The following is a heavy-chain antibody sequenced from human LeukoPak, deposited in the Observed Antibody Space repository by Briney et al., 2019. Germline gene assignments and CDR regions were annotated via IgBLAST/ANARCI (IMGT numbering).Heavy chain of an antibody. Sequence: GGSLRLSCAASGFTFDDYGMSWVRQAPGKGLEWVSAISGSGGSTYYADSVKGRFTISRDNSKNTLYLQMNSLRAEDTAVYYCAKDQRIFWFDPWGQGTLVTVSS. CDR1: GFTFDDYG. CDR2: ISGSGGST. D-gene: IGHD2-15*01. J-gene: IGHJ5*02. V-gene: IGHV3-23*01. CDR3: AKDQRIFWFDP.